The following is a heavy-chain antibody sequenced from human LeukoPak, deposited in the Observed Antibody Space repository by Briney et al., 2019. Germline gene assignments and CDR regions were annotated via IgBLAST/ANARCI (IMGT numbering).Heavy chain of an antibody. D-gene: IGHD3-10*01. V-gene: IGHV3-48*02. J-gene: IGHJ4*02. CDR2: ISSTGITT. CDR3: ARGSYGSGSHPH. Sequence: PGLCLRLSCAASGFTLSGYNMNWVREAPGKWLQWVSFISSTGITTHYADSVKDRFTISRDNAEKSLYLQMNSLRDEDTAVYFCARGSYGSGSHPHWGQGTLVTVSS. CDR1: GFTLSGYN.